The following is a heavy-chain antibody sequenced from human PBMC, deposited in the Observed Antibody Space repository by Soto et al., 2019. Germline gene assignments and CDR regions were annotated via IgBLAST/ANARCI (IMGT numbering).Heavy chain of an antibody. CDR1: GGTFSSYG. D-gene: IGHD3-22*01. CDR3: ARGLSYYDSSGYSDAFDI. V-gene: IGHV1-69*01. CDR2: IIPVFGIE. J-gene: IGHJ3*02. Sequence: HVQLVQSGAEVKKPGSSVKVSCKASGGTFSSYGVSWVRQAPGQGLEWMGRIIPVFGIEHYAQKSQGRVTVTADESTSTAYMELSGLTSEDTAVYYCARGLSYYDSSGYSDAFDIWGHGTLVTVSS.